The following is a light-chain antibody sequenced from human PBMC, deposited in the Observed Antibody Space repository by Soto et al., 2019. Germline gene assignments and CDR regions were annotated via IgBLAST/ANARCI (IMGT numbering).Light chain of an antibody. CDR2: GAS. V-gene: IGKV3-20*01. CDR1: QRVTSSN. Sequence: EIVVTQSPALVSVSPGERVTLSCRASQRVTSSNLAWYQQKPGQAPRLLIHGASTRATGIPDRFTGGGSGTDFTLTVTRLEPEDSAVYYCQQYESSPLTFGGGTKVDIK. J-gene: IGKJ4*01. CDR3: QQYESSPLT.